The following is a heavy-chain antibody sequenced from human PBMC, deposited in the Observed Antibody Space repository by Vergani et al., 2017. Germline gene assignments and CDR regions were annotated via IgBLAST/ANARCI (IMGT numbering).Heavy chain of an antibody. CDR2: INHSGST. Sequence: QVQLQQWGAGLLKPSETLSLTCAVYGGSFSGYYWSWIRQPPGKGLEWIGEINHSGSTNYNPSLKSRVTISVDTSKNQFSLKLSSVTAADTAVYYCARVEADYAGYYYGMDVGGQGTTVTVSS. J-gene: IGHJ6*02. V-gene: IGHV4-34*01. CDR1: GGSFSGYY. CDR3: ARVEADYAGYYYGMDV. D-gene: IGHD4-17*01.